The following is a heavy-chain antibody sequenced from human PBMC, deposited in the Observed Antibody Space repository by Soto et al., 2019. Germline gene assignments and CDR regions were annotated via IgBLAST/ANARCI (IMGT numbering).Heavy chain of an antibody. CDR2: MNPNSGNT. CDR1: GYTFTSYD. D-gene: IGHD4-17*01. J-gene: IGHJ5*02. Sequence: SSVKVSCKASGYTFTSYDINWVRQATGQGLEWMGWMNPNSGNTGYAQKFQGRVTMTRNISISTAYMELSSLRSEDTAVYFCARGGYYGDYDWFDPWGQGTMVAVSS. CDR3: ARGGYYGDYDWFDP. V-gene: IGHV1-8*01.